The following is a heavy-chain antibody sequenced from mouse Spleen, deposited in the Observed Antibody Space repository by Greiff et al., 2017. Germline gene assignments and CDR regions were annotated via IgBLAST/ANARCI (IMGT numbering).Heavy chain of an antibody. D-gene: IGHD4-1*01. CDR1: GFTFSSYA. Sequence: EVKLVESGGGLVKPGGSLKLSCAASGFTFSSYAMSWVRQTPEKRLEWVATISSGGSYTYYPDSVKGRFTISRDNAKNTLYLQMSSLRSEDTAMYDCARQGGTVYFDYWGQGTTLTVSS. V-gene: IGHV5-9-3*01. CDR2: ISSGGSYT. J-gene: IGHJ2*01. CDR3: ARQGGTVYFDY.